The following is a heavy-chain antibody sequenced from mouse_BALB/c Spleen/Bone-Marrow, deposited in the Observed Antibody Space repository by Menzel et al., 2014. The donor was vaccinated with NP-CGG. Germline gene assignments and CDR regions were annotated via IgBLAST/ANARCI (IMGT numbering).Heavy chain of an antibody. CDR3: ARRADSSGYVDAMDY. CDR2: ISTYYGDA. D-gene: IGHD3-2*01. J-gene: IGHJ4*01. CDR1: GYTFTDYA. V-gene: IGHV1S137*01. Sequence: QVQLQQSGAELVRPGVSVKISCKGSGYTFTDYAMHWVKQSHAKSLEWIGVISTYYGDASYNQKFEGKATMTVDKSSSTAYMELARLTSEDSAIYYCARRADSSGYVDAMDYWGQGTSVTVSS.